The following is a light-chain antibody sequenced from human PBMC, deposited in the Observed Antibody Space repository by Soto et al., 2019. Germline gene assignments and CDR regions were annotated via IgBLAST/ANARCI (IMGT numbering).Light chain of an antibody. CDR2: AAS. Sequence: EIVLTQSPGTLSLSPGERATLSCRASQSVSSAYLAWYQHKPGQPPTLLIYAASSRVTAIPDRFSGSGSGTDCTLTISRLEPEDFAVYYCQQYGSSSTWTFGQGTKVEIK. J-gene: IGKJ1*01. V-gene: IGKV3-20*01. CDR3: QQYGSSSTWT. CDR1: QSVSSAY.